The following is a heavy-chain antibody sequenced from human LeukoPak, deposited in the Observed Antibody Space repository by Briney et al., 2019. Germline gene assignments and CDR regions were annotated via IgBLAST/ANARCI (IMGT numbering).Heavy chain of an antibody. J-gene: IGHJ4*02. V-gene: IGHV3-48*03. CDR2: ISSSGSTI. CDR3: AGLYRVPDY. CDR1: GFTFDDYG. Sequence: GGSLRLSCAASGFTFDDYGMSWVRQAPGKGLECVSYISSSGSTIYYADSVKGRFTISRDNAKNSLYLQMNSLRAEDTAVYYCAGLYRVPDYWGQGTLVTVSS. D-gene: IGHD5/OR15-5a*01.